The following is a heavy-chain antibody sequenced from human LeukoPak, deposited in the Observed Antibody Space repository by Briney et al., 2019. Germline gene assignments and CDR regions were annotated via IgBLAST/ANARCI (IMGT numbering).Heavy chain of an antibody. CDR2: IIPILGIA. V-gene: IGHV1-69*04. Sequence: ASVKVSCKASGGTFSSYAISWVRQAPGQGLEWMGRIIPILGIANYAQKFQGRVTITADKSTSTAYMELSSLRSEDTAVYYCARVTYYDMGGFDYWGQGTLVTVSS. D-gene: IGHD3-9*01. CDR3: ARVTYYDMGGFDY. CDR1: GGTFSSYA. J-gene: IGHJ4*02.